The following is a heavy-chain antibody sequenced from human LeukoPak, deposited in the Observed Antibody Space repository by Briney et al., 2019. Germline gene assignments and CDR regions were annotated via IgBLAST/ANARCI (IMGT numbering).Heavy chain of an antibody. CDR2: IKQDGSEK. V-gene: IGHV3-7*03. CDR3: ARDHDSSGYYVGY. Sequence: GGSLRLSCAASGFTFSNYFMTWVRQAPGKGLDWVANIKQDGSEKYYADSVEGRFTISRDNAKNSLYLQMNSLRAEDTAVYYCARDHDSSGYYVGYWGQGTLVTVSS. D-gene: IGHD3-22*01. CDR1: GFTFSNYF. J-gene: IGHJ4*02.